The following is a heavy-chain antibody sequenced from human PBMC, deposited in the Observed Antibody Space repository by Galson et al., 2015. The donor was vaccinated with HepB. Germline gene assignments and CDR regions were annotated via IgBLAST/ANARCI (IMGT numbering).Heavy chain of an antibody. V-gene: IGHV3-33*01. CDR2: IWYDGSNK. D-gene: IGHD1-26*01. Sequence: SLRLSCAASGFTFSSYGMHWVRQAPGKGLEWVAVIWYDGSNKYYADSVKGRFTISRDNSKNTLYLQMNSLRAEDTAVYYCARDLIVGARGAFDIWGQGTMVTVSS. CDR1: GFTFSSYG. CDR3: ARDLIVGARGAFDI. J-gene: IGHJ3*02.